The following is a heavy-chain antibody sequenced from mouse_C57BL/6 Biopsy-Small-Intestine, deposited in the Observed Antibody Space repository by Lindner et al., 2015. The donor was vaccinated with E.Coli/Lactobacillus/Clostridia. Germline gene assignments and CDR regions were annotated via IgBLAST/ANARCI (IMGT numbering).Heavy chain of an antibody. CDR1: GYSIASDY. V-gene: IGHV3-8*01. CDR2: ISYSGNT. CDR3: ARFEGSSYGYFDV. J-gene: IGHJ1*03. Sequence: VQLQESGPGLAKPSQTLSLTCSVTGYSIASDYWNWIRKFPGDKLEYMGYISYSGNTYYNPSLKSRISITRDTSKNQYYPQLNSVTTEDTATYYCARFEGSSYGYFDVWGTGTTVTVSS. D-gene: IGHD1-1*01.